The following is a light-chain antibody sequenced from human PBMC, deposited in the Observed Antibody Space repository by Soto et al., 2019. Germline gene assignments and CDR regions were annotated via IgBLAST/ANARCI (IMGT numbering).Light chain of an antibody. V-gene: IGLV2-8*01. CDR3: CIYAVTFYV. Sequence: QSVLTQPPSASGSPGQSVAISCTGTSSDVGGYNYVSWYQQHPGKAPKLMIYEVNKRPSGVPDRFSGSKSGNTASLTISGLQAEDEADYYCCIYAVTFYVFGTGTKVTVL. CDR1: SSDVGGYNY. J-gene: IGLJ1*01. CDR2: EVN.